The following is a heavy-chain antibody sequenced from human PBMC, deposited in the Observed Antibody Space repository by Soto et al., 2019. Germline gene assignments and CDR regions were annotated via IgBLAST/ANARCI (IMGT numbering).Heavy chain of an antibody. CDR2: INHSGST. Sequence: SETLSLTCTVSGGSISSSSYYWSWIRQPPGKGLEWIGEINHSGSTNYNPSLKSRVTISVDTSKNQFSLKLSSVTAADTAVYYCARGPSSSEDYWGQGTLVTVSS. CDR1: GGSISSSSYY. D-gene: IGHD6-6*01. V-gene: IGHV4-39*07. CDR3: ARGPSSSEDY. J-gene: IGHJ4*02.